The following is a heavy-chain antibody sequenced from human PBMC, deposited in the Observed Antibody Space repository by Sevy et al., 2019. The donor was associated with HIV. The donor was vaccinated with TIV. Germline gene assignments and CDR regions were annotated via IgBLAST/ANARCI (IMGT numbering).Heavy chain of an antibody. V-gene: IGHV1-2*06. CDR3: AANDH. J-gene: IGHJ4*02. CDR1: GYTFTDYY. Sequence: ASVKVSCKTSGYTFTDYYLHWSRQAPGQGLEWMGRINPLTGATNFLQSFQGRVAVTRDTSISTAYMELGGLRSDDTAVYYCAANDHWGQGTLVTVSS. CDR2: INPLTGAT.